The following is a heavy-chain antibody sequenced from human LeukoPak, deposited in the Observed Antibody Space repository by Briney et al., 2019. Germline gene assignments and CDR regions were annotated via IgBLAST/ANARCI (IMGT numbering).Heavy chain of an antibody. CDR3: ASSVGSTDY. J-gene: IGHJ4*02. D-gene: IGHD1-26*01. Sequence: ASETLSLTCAVYGESLSKYYWTWIRQSPGKGLEWIGEINHRGSTNLNPSLKSRVTLSVDTSKYQSSLKLTSVTAADAAVYYCASSVGSTDYWGQGTLVTVSS. CDR1: GESLSKYY. V-gene: IGHV4-34*01. CDR2: INHRGST.